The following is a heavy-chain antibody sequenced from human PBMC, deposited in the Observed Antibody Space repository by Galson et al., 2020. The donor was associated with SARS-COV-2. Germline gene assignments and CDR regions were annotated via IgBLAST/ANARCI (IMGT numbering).Heavy chain of an antibody. V-gene: IGHV3-64*02. CDR2: ITSNGGST. D-gene: IGHD3-9*01. CDR3: ARVFPDIFVGYPYGMDV. Sequence: GGSLRLSCEASGYIFSSFSMHWVRQAPGKGLEYVAGITSNGGSTNYADSVKGRFTISRDNSKNTLFLQMRSLRPEDMAVYYCARVFPDIFVGYPYGMDVWGRGTTFTVS. J-gene: IGHJ6*02. CDR1: GYIFSSFS.